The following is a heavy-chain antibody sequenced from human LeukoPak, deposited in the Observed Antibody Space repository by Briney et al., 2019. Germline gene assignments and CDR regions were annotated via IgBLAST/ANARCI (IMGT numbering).Heavy chain of an antibody. D-gene: IGHD3-10*01. CDR2: INSDGSTT. J-gene: IGHJ5*02. CDR3: ARPNSGNWFDP. Sequence: GGSLRLSCAASGFTFSRYWMDWVRQAPGKGLVWVSHINSDGSTTNYADSVKGRFTISRDNAKNTLYLQMNSLRAEGTAVYYCARPNSGNWFDPWGQGTLVTVSS. V-gene: IGHV3-74*01. CDR1: GFTFSRYW.